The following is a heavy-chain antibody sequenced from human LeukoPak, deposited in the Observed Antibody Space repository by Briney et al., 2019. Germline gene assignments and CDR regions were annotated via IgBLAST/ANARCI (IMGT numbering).Heavy chain of an antibody. Sequence: GGSLRLSCAASGFTFSSYAMSWVRQAPGKGLEWVSAISGSGGSTYYADSVKGRFTISRDNSKNTLYLQMNSLRAEDTAVYYCARGGTGYSYGHDFDYWGQGTLVTVSS. D-gene: IGHD5-18*01. CDR1: GFTFSSYA. CDR2: ISGSGGST. V-gene: IGHV3-23*01. CDR3: ARGGTGYSYGHDFDY. J-gene: IGHJ4*02.